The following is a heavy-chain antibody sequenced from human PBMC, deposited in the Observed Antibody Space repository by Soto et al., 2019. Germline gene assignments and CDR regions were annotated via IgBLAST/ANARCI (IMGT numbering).Heavy chain of an antibody. D-gene: IGHD2-21*02. CDR2: IYHSGRT. CDR1: GYSISSGYY. V-gene: IGHV4-38-2*01. CDR3: ARGGDIEVVTANFTDY. Sequence: SETLSLTCAVSGYSISSGYYWGWIRQPPGKGLEWIGSIYHSGRTYYNPSLKSRLTISVDTSKNQFSLKLSSVTAAETAVYFCARGGDIEVVTANFTDYWGQGTLVTVSS. J-gene: IGHJ4*02.